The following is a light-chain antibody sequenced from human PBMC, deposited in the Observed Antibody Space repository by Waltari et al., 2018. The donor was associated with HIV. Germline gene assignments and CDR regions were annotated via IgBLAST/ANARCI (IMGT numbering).Light chain of an antibody. V-gene: IGLV3-9*01. CDR1: HIGGAF. CDR2: RDN. CDR3: QVWDTNTEVA. J-gene: IGLJ2*01. Sequence: SFELTQPLSVSVALGQTARITCGGSHIGGAFVQWYKQKPGQAPILVIYRDNNRPSEIPERFSGSSSGNTATLTISRVQVGDEADYYCQVWDTNTEVAFGGGTKLTVL.